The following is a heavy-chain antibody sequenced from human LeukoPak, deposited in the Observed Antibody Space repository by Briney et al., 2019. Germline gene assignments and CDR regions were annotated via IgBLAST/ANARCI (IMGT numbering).Heavy chain of an antibody. CDR3: ARVYYDILTGYPWFDY. D-gene: IGHD3-9*01. CDR1: GYTFTGYY. V-gene: IGHV1-2*02. Sequence: ASVKVSCKASGYTFTGYYMHWVRQAPGQGLEWMGWINPNSGGTNYAQKFQGRVTMTRDTSISTAYMELSRLRPDDTAVYYCARVYYDILTGYPWFDYWGQGTLVTVSS. J-gene: IGHJ4*02. CDR2: INPNSGGT.